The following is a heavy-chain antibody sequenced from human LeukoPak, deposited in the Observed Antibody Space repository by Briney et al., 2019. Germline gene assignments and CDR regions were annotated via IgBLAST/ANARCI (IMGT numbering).Heavy chain of an antibody. CDR3: AREEGGYSYGEFDY. CDR1: GFTFSSYA. CDR2: ISYDGSNK. J-gene: IGHJ4*02. Sequence: AGGSLRLSCAASGFTFSSYAMHWVRQAPGKGLEWVAVISYDGSNKYYADSVKGRFTISRDNSKNTLYLQMNSLRAEDTAVYYCAREEGGYSYGEFDYWGQGTLVTVSS. V-gene: IGHV3-30-3*01. D-gene: IGHD5-18*01.